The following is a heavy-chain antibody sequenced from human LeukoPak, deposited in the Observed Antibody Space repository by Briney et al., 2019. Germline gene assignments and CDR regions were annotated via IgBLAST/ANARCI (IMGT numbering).Heavy chain of an antibody. CDR3: ARDAGGYYYGSGSPRGNYYYYMDV. CDR2: INAGNGNT. J-gene: IGHJ6*03. D-gene: IGHD3-10*01. V-gene: IGHV1-3*03. CDR1: GYTFTSYA. Sequence: ASVKVSCKASGYTFTSYAMNWVRQAPGQRLEWMGWINAGNGNTKYSQEFQGRVTITRDTSASTAYMELSSLRSEDMAVYYCARDAGGYYYGSGSPRGNYYYYMDVWGKGTTVTVSS.